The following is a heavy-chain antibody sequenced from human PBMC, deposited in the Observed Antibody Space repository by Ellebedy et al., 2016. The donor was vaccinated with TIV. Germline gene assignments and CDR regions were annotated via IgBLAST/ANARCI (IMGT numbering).Heavy chain of an antibody. CDR2: INSDGSII. J-gene: IGHJ4*02. D-gene: IGHD2-8*02. V-gene: IGHV3-74*01. Sequence: GGSLRLXXAASRFTVNSNWMHWVRQAPGKGLVWVSRINSDGSIITYADSVKGRFTISRDNAKNTLYLQMSSLRSEDTAVYYCARDRLYSTGPFDYWGQGTLVTVSS. CDR3: ARDRLYSTGPFDY. CDR1: RFTVNSNW.